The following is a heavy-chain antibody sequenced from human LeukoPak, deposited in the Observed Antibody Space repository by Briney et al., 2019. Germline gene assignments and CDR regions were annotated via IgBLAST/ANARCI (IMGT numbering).Heavy chain of an antibody. J-gene: IGHJ4*02. CDR3: GKEVERHFDLKY. V-gene: IGHV3-23*01. Sequence: GGSLRLSCAASGFSSGIYAVSWVRQAPGKGLEWVSAFSGGGDSYYADSVKGRFTISRDNSKKILYLQMKSLRAEDTAVYYCGKEVERHFDLKYWGQGTLVTVSS. CDR2: FSGGGDS. CDR1: GFSSGIYA.